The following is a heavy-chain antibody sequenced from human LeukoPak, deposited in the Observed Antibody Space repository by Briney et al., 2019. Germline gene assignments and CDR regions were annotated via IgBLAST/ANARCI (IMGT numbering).Heavy chain of an antibody. J-gene: IGHJ4*02. CDR1: GNTFSYSG. Sequence: GNSRRISCRVFGNTFSYSGIAWVGQLPGKALGWRGIFYPGDSDTRYSPSFQGQVTISADKSISTAYLQWSSLRASDTAMYYCARCGEMATISSCYFDYWGQGSLVTVSS. CDR3: ARCGEMATISSCYFDY. CDR2: FYPGDSDT. V-gene: IGHV5-51*01. D-gene: IGHD5-24*01.